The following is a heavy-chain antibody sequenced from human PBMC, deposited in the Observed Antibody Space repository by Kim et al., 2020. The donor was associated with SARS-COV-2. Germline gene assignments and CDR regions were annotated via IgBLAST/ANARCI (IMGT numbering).Heavy chain of an antibody. V-gene: IGHV3-30*18. CDR1: GFTFSSYG. CDR3: AKGGLHYDSSGDYYYYSVMDV. D-gene: IGHD3-22*01. CDR2: ISYDGSNK. J-gene: IGHJ6*02. Sequence: GGSLRLSCAASGFTFSSYGMHWVRQAPSKGLEWVAVISYDGSNKYYADSVKGRFTISRDNSKNKNTLYLQMNSLRAEDTAVYYCAKGGLHYDSSGDYYYYSVMDVWGQGTTVTVSS.